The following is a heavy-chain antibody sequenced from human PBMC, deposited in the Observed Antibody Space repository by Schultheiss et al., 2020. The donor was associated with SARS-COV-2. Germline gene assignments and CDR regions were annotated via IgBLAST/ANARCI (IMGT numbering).Heavy chain of an antibody. D-gene: IGHD4-23*01. CDR2: INPNSGGT. J-gene: IGHJ3*02. CDR3: ARVLSYGGEDAFDI. V-gene: IGHV1-2*02. Sequence: ASVKVSCKASGYTFTGYYMHWVRQAPGQGLEWMGWINPNSGGTNYAQKFQGRVTMTRDTSISTAYMELSRLRSDDTAVYYCARVLSYGGEDAFDIWGQGTMVTVSS. CDR1: GYTFTGYY.